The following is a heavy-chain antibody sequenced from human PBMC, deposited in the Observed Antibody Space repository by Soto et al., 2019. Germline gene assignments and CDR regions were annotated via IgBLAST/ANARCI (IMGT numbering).Heavy chain of an antibody. CDR1: GFTFSSYA. CDR3: ARDGSSGSYFSGYYFDY. CDR2: ISYDGSNK. J-gene: IGHJ4*02. D-gene: IGHD3-10*01. V-gene: IGHV3-30-3*01. Sequence: GGSLRLSCAASGFTFSSYAMHWVRQAPGKGLEWVAVISYDGSNKYYADSVKGRFTISRDNSKNTLYLQMNSLRAEDTAVYYCARDGSSGSYFSGYYFDYWGQGTLVTVSS.